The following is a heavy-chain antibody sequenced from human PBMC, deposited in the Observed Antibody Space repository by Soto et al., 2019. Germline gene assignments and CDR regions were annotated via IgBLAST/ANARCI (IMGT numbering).Heavy chain of an antibody. CDR3: ATEDHSSGHAGTFHN. D-gene: IGHD3-22*01. CDR1: GFTFSTYV. J-gene: IGHJ1*01. V-gene: IGHV3-30-3*01. CDR2: ISYDGNSE. Sequence: QVQLVESGGGVVQPGRSLRLSCAASGFTFSTYVMHWVRQAPGKGLEWVAGISYDGNSEHYADSVKGRFTISRDNSKNTLYVQMDTLRVEDTAVYYCATEDHSSGHAGTFHNWGQGTLVTVSS.